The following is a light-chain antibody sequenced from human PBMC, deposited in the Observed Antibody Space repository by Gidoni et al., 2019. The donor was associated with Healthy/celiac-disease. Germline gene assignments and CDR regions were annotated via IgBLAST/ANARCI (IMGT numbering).Light chain of an antibody. Sequence: EIVMTQSPATLSVSPGERATLSCRASQSVSSNLAWYQQKPGKAPRLLIYGASTRATGIPARFSGSGSGTEFTLTISSLQSEDFAVYYCQQYNNWLWTFSQGTKVEIK. CDR2: GAS. CDR3: QQYNNWLWT. V-gene: IGKV3-15*01. CDR1: QSVSSN. J-gene: IGKJ1*01.